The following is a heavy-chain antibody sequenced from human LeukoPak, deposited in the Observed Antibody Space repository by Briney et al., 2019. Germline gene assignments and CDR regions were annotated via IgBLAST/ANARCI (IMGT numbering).Heavy chain of an antibody. CDR3: TTDVLGYCSGGSCYYFDY. J-gene: IGHJ4*02. CDR2: IKSKTDGGTT. Sequence: GGSLRLSCAASRFTFSNAWMSWVRQAPGKGLEWVGRIKSKTDGGTTDYAAPVKGRFTISRDDSKNTLYLQMNSLKTEDTAVYYCTTDVLGYCSGGSCYYFDYWGQGTLVTVSS. D-gene: IGHD2-15*01. V-gene: IGHV3-15*01. CDR1: RFTFSNAW.